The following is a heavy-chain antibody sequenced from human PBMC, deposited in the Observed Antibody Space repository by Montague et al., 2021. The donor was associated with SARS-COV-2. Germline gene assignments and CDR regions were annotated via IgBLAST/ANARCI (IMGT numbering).Heavy chain of an antibody. CDR2: ISRSGET. CDR3: ARGRRPLSVGSGWYLDC. CDR1: GGSFSAYY. J-gene: IGHJ4*02. Sequence: SETLSLTCAVYGGSFSAYYWTWIRQPPGKGLEWIGEISRSGETTYNPSLKSRVTLSGDTSRNQFSLELRSVTAADTALYYCARGRRPLSVGSGWYLDCWGLGTPVTVSS. D-gene: IGHD6-19*01. V-gene: IGHV4-34*01.